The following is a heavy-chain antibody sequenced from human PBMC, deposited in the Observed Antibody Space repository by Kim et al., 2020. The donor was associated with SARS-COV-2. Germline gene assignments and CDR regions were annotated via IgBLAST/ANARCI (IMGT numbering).Heavy chain of an antibody. CDR1: GFTFSSYE. V-gene: IGHV3-48*03. J-gene: IGHJ5*02. CDR2: ISSSGSTI. D-gene: IGHD3-10*01. Sequence: GGSLRLSCAASGFTFSSYEMNWVRQAPGKGLEWVSYISSSGSTIYYADSVKGRFTISRDNAKNSLYLQMNSLRAEDTAVYYCARDRKLWFGENWFDPWGQGTLVTVSS. CDR3: ARDRKLWFGENWFDP.